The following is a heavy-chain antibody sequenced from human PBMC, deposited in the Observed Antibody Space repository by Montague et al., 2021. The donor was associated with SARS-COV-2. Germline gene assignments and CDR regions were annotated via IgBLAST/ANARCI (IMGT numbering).Heavy chain of an antibody. J-gene: IGHJ6*02. CDR3: ARSIAVAGKEWYYYYGMDV. CDR1: GGSISSYY. V-gene: IGHV4-4*07. CDR2: IYTSGST. Sequence: SETLSLTCTVSGGSISSYYWSWIRQPAGKGLEWIGRIYTSGSTNYNPSLESRVTMSVDTSKNQFSLKLSSVTAADTAVYYCARSIAVAGKEWYYYYGMDVWGQGTTVTVSS. D-gene: IGHD6-19*01.